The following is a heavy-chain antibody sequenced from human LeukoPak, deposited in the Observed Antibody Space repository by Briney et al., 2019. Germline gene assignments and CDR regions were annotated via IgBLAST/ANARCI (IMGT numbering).Heavy chain of an antibody. CDR1: GYTFTGYY. Sequence: ASVKVSCKASGYTFTGYYMHWVRQAPGQGLEWMGRINPNSGGTNYAQKFQGRVTMTRDTSISTAYMELSRLRSDDTAVYYCARDRYCSSTSCYKADAFDIWGQGTMVTVSS. D-gene: IGHD2-2*02. CDR2: INPNSGGT. J-gene: IGHJ3*02. V-gene: IGHV1-2*06. CDR3: ARDRYCSSTSCYKADAFDI.